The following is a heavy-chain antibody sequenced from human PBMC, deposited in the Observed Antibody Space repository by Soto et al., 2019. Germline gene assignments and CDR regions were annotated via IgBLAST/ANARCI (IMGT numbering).Heavy chain of an antibody. J-gene: IGHJ5*02. Sequence: QVQLQESGPGLVKPSETLSLTCTVSGGSINFSSPYWGWIRQPPGKGLEWIGSIYYSGSTFSNPSLKGRVTISVDTSKNQFFLRLSSVTAADTAIYYCARHPNYGDYGWFDPWGQGTLVTVSS. CDR2: IYYSGST. CDR3: ARHPNYGDYGWFDP. V-gene: IGHV4-39*01. D-gene: IGHD4-17*01. CDR1: GGSINFSSPY.